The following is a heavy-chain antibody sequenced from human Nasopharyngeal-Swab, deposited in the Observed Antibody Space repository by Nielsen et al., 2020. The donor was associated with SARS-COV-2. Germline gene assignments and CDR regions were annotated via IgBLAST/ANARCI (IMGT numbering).Heavy chain of an antibody. V-gene: IGHV1-8*01. J-gene: IGHJ2*01. D-gene: IGHD1-26*01. CDR1: EYTFTSSD. CDR2: MNPNSGNT. Sequence: ASVKVSCKASEYTFTSSDINWVRQASGQGLEWMGWMNPNSGNTGYAQKFQGRVTMTRDTSMSTAYMELTSLRSDDTAVYYCARRRSGSDQGSYWYFDLWGRGTLVTVSS. CDR3: ARRRSGSDQGSYWYFDL.